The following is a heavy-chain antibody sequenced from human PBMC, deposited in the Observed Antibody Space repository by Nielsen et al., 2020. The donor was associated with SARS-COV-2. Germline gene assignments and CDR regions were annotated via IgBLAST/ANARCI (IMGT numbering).Heavy chain of an antibody. Sequence: WIRQPPGKGLEWIGEINHSGSTNYNPSLKSRVTISVDTSKNQFSLKLSSVTAADTAVYYCARAAVYTMVRGAKPSWFDPWGQGTLVTVSS. CDR2: INHSGST. V-gene: IGHV4-34*01. CDR3: ARAAVYTMVRGAKPSWFDP. D-gene: IGHD3-10*01. J-gene: IGHJ5*02.